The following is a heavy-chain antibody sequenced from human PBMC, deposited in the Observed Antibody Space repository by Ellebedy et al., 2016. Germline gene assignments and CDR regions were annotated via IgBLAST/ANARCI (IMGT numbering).Heavy chain of an antibody. D-gene: IGHD1-26*01. CDR2: IDPDDSYGSDM. Sequence: GESLKISXKGSGSTFTRYWIGWVRQRPGKGLEWIGFIDPDDSYGSDMKYSPSFEGQVTMSVDKSISTAYLQWSSLKASDTAIYYCARHAGGSYSYYFDYWGQGTLVTVSS. CDR1: GSTFTRYW. V-gene: IGHV5-51*01. CDR3: ARHAGGSYSYYFDY. J-gene: IGHJ4*02.